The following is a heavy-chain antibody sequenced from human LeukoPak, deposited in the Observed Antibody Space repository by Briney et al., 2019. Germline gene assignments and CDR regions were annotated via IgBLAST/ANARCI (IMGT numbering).Heavy chain of an antibody. V-gene: IGHV1-2*02. J-gene: IGHJ4*02. Sequence: GASVTVSCKASGYTFTGYYIHWMRQTPGQGPEWMGWINPDSGVTKSAQQFQGRVTLTRDTSIRTLYMELSSLTSDDPAVYYCARKRMWNYVFAYWGQGTLVTVSS. CDR3: ARKRMWNYVFAY. D-gene: IGHD1-7*01. CDR1: GYTFTGYY. CDR2: INPDSGVT.